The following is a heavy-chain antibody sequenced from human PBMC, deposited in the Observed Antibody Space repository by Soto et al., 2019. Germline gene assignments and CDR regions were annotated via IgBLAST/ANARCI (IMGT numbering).Heavy chain of an antibody. CDR1: GFTFSSYW. V-gene: IGHV3-7*01. CDR2: IKQDGSEK. CDR3: AREGHYDYIWGTTSGSFDP. J-gene: IGHJ5*02. Sequence: GGSLRLSCAASGFTFSSYWMSWVRQAQGKGLEWVANIKQDGSEKYYVDSVKGRFTISRDNAKNSLYLQMNSLRAEDTAVYYCAREGHYDYIWGTTSGSFDPWGQGTLVTVSS. D-gene: IGHD3-16*01.